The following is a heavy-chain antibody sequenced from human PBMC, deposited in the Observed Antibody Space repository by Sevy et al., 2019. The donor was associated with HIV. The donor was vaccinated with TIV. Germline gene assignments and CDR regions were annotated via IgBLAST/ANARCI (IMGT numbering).Heavy chain of an antibody. Sequence: GGSLRLSCSGSGFIFSDYYMSWIRQAPGRGLEWVSYISGSGITYYADSVEGRFTISRDNARNSLYLQMNSLRVEDTAVYYCARGKGGYGYGLNYWGQGTLVTVSS. V-gene: IGHV3-11*04. D-gene: IGHD5-18*01. CDR1: GFIFSDYY. CDR3: ARGKGGYGYGLNY. CDR2: ISGSGIT. J-gene: IGHJ4*02.